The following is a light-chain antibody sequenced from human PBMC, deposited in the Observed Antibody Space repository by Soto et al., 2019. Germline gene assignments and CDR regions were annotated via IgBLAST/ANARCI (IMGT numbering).Light chain of an antibody. Sequence: EIVLAQSPGTLSLSPGERATLSCRASQSVSSNYLAWYQQKPGQAPRVLIYSASSRATGIPDRFSGSGSGTDFTLTISRLEPEYFAVYYCQQYGSSPTFGQGTKVDIK. V-gene: IGKV3-20*01. CDR1: QSVSSNY. J-gene: IGKJ1*01. CDR2: SAS. CDR3: QQYGSSPT.